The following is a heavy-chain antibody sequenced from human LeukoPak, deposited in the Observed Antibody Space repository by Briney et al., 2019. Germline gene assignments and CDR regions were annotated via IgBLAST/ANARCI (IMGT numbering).Heavy chain of an antibody. CDR2: IKQDGSEK. CDR3: ARYDISIGYYRPFDN. D-gene: IGHD3-9*01. Sequence: GGSLRLSCAASGFTFSYYWMSWVRQAPGKGLEWVANIKQDGSEKDYVDSVKGRFTISRDNAKNSLYLQMIHLRAEDTALYYCARYDISIGYYRPFDNWGQGTLVTVSS. CDR1: GFTFSYYW. V-gene: IGHV3-7*01. J-gene: IGHJ5*02.